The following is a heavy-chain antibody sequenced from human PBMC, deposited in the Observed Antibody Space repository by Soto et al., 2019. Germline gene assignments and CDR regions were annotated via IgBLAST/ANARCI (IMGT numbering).Heavy chain of an antibody. Sequence: QVQLVQSGSELKKPGASVKVSCKASGYTFTSYAMNWVRQAPGQGLEWMGWINTNTGNPTYAQGFTGRFVFSLDTXVXTXXLHICSLKAEDTAVYYCASAVPFPLIAAAGNWFDPWGQGTLVTVSS. CDR1: GYTFTSYA. CDR2: INTNTGNP. D-gene: IGHD6-13*01. V-gene: IGHV7-4-1*01. J-gene: IGHJ5*02. CDR3: ASAVPFPLIAAAGNWFDP.